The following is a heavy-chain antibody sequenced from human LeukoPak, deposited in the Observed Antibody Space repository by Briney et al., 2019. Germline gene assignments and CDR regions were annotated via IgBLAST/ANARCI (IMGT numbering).Heavy chain of an antibody. CDR2: INPNSGGT. CDR1: GYTFIVYY. Sequence: ASVKVSCKASGYTFIVYYMHWVRQAPGQGLEWMGWINPNSGGTNYAQKLQGRVTMTTDTSTSTAYMELRSLRSDDTAVYYCARDFRSEGPSGYWGQGTMVTVSS. V-gene: IGHV1-2*02. CDR3: ARDFRSEGPSGY. J-gene: IGHJ3*01. D-gene: IGHD3-10*01.